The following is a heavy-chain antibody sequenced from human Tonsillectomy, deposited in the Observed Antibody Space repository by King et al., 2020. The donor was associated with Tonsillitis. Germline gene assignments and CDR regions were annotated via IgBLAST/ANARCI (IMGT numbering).Heavy chain of an antibody. Sequence: QLQESGPGLVKPSETLSLTCTVSGASISSSSYSWGWIRQPPGKGLEWIGSFYYSGSTHYNPSLKSRVTISGDTSKNQVSLKLRSVTAADTAMYYCARAWSLDYYFDYWGQATLVTVSS. CDR3: ARAWSLDYYFDY. D-gene: IGHD1-1*01. V-gene: IGHV4-39*01. CDR2: FYYSGST. CDR1: GASISSSSYS. J-gene: IGHJ4*02.